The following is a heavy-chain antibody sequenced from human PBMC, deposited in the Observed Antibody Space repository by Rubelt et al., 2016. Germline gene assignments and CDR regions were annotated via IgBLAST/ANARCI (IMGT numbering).Heavy chain of an antibody. Sequence: GSGGSTYYADSVKGRFTISRDNSKNTLYLQMNSLRAEDTAVYYCAKDRGEIYSSSWYVFDYWGQGTLVTVSS. J-gene: IGHJ4*02. CDR2: GSGGST. D-gene: IGHD6-13*01. CDR3: AKDRGEIYSSSWYVFDY. V-gene: IGHV3-23*01.